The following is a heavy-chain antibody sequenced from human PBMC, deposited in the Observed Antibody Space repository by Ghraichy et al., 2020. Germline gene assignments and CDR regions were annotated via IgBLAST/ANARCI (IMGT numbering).Heavy chain of an antibody. Sequence: GGSLRLSCAASGFTVSSNYMSWVRQAPGKGLEWVSVIYSGGSTYYADSVKGRFTISRDNSKNTLYLQMNTLRAEDTAVYYCEIDYPAATGYYYYYGMDVSYPGPTVTVSS. CDR3: EIDYPAATGYYYYYGMDV. D-gene: IGHD2-2*01. CDR2: IYSGGST. CDR1: GFTVSSNY. V-gene: IGHV3-53*01. J-gene: IGHJ6*02.